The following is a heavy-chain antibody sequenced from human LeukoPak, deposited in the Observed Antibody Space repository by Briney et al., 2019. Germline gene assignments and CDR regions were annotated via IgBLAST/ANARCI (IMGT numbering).Heavy chain of an antibody. CDR1: GGSISSYY. J-gene: IGHJ4*02. CDR3: ARNSRVVTQSDY. Sequence: PSETLSLTCTVSGGSISSYYWSWIRQPPGKGLEWIGYIYYSGSTNYNPSLKSRVTISVDTSKNQFSLKLSSVTAADTAVYYCARNSRVVTQSDYWGPGTLVTVSS. CDR2: IYYSGST. V-gene: IGHV4-59*01. D-gene: IGHD3-3*01.